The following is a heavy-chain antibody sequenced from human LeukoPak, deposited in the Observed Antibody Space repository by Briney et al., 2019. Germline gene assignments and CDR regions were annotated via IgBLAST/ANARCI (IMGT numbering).Heavy chain of an antibody. V-gene: IGHV4-59*08. CDR3: ARHRGAGFDY. CDR2: IYNSGST. J-gene: IGHJ4*02. Sequence: SETLSLTCTVSGGSLSSYYWTWIRQPPGKGLEWIGYIYNSGSTNYNPSLKSRVTISVDTSKNQFSLKLSSVTAADTAVYYCARHRGAGFDYWGQGTLVTVSS. D-gene: IGHD3-10*01. CDR1: GGSLSSYY.